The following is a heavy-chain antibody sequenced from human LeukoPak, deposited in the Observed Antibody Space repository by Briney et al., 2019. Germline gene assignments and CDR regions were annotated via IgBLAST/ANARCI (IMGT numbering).Heavy chain of an antibody. CDR3: ARRVAVTGIYCFDL. CDR2: VYYSGAT. D-gene: IGHD6-19*01. J-gene: IGHJ4*02. CDR1: GGSISTYY. Sequence: SETLSLTCTVSGGSISTYYWSWIRQPPGKGLEWIGYVYYSGATNYNPSLKSRVTISLDTYKNQFSLRLNSVTAADTAVYYCARRVAVTGIYCFDLWGQGTPVTVSS. V-gene: IGHV4-59*08.